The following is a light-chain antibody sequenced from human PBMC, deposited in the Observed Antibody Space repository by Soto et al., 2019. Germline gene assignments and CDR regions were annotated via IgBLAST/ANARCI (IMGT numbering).Light chain of an antibody. CDR3: QHYDSSLWT. V-gene: IGKV3-20*01. Sequence: EIVLTQSSGTLSLSPGESATLSCRASQSVSGSYLAWYQQKPGQAPRLVLYATSLRATGFPDRFTGSGSGTDFTLTISRLEPEDFAVYYCQHYDSSLWTFGQGTKVEIK. CDR1: QSVSGSY. CDR2: ATS. J-gene: IGKJ1*01.